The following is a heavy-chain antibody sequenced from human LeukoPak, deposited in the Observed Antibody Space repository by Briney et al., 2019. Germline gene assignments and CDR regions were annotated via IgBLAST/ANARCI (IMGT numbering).Heavy chain of an antibody. Sequence: PGGSLRLSCLASKFTFNNYAMTWVRQAPGKGLEWVSSISGSGDNMDYADSVKGRFTISRDNSESTLYLQMNSLRGEDTAVYYCARDGYSGSYYRLYYFFMDVWGKGTTVTVSS. CDR3: ARDGYSGSYYRLYYFFMDV. V-gene: IGHV3-23*01. CDR2: ISGSGDNM. D-gene: IGHD1-26*01. J-gene: IGHJ6*03. CDR1: KFTFNNYA.